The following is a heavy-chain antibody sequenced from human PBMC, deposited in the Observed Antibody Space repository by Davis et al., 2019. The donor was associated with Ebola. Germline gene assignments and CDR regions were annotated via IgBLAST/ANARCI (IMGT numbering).Heavy chain of an antibody. CDR1: GYTFTSYY. J-gene: IGHJ6*04. V-gene: IGHV1-2*06. D-gene: IGHD1-14*01. CDR2: INPNSGNT. Sequence: AASVKVSCKASGYTFTSYYIHWVRQAPGQGLEWMGQINPNSGNTKFAQKFQGRVTMTRDTSINTVYMDVSSLRSDDTAVYYCARTTSDLFYYYHYGMDVWGKGTTVTVSS. CDR3: ARTTSDLFYYYHYGMDV.